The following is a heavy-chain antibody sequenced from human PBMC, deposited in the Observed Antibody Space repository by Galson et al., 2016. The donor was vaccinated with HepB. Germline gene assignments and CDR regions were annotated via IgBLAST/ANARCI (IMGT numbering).Heavy chain of an antibody. CDR2: VSWNSGSI. V-gene: IGHV3-9*01. J-gene: IGHJ4*02. CDR1: GFSFDDYA. Sequence: SLRLSCAASGFSFDDYAMHWVRQRPGKGLEWVSSVSWNSGSIGYADSVKGRFTISRDNAKKTVFLQMNSLRSEDTALYYCAKGDYEILVGPIVNWGQGAPVNVSS. D-gene: IGHD3-9*01. CDR3: AKGDYEILVGPIVN.